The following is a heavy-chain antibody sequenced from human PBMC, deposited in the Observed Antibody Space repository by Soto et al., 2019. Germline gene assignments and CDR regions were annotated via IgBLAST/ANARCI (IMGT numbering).Heavy chain of an antibody. CDR3: ARRGYYDILTVDY. D-gene: IGHD3-9*01. Sequence: QVQLQQWGAGLLKPSETLSLTCAVYGGSFSGYYWSWIRQPPGKGLEWIGEINHSGSTNYNPSLKSRVTISVDTSKNQFSLKLSSVTAADTAVYYCARRGYYDILTVDYWGQGTLVTVSS. CDR2: INHSGST. V-gene: IGHV4-34*01. J-gene: IGHJ4*02. CDR1: GGSFSGYY.